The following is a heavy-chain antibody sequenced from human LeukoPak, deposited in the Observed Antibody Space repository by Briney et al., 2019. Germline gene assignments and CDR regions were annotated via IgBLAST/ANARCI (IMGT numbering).Heavy chain of an antibody. Sequence: GGSLRLSCAASGFTFSSYAMSWVRQTTGKGLEWVSSISSSGGLTFYADSVKGRFTISRDNSRNTLYLQMNSLRAEDTAVYYCAVMESLDYWGQGTLVTVSS. CDR1: GFTFSSYA. CDR3: AVMESLDY. D-gene: IGHD3-16*01. V-gene: IGHV3-23*01. CDR2: ISSSGGLT. J-gene: IGHJ4*02.